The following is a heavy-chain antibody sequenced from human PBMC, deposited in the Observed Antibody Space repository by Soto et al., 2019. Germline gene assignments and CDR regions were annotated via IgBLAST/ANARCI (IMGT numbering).Heavy chain of an antibody. V-gene: IGHV1-8*01. J-gene: IGHJ6*02. CDR3: ARVGYGSGRTSGMDV. CDR2: VNPNSGNT. Sequence: ASVKVSCKASGYTFTSYDINWVRQATGQGLEWMGWVNPNSGNTGYAQKFQGRVTMTRNTSISTAYMELSSLRSEDTAVYYCARVGYGSGRTSGMDVWGQGTTVTVSS. D-gene: IGHD3-10*01. CDR1: GYTFTSYD.